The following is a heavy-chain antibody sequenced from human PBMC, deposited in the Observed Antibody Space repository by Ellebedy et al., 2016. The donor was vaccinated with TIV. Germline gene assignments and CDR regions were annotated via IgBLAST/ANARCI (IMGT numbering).Heavy chain of an antibody. J-gene: IGHJ4*02. V-gene: IGHV4-59*01. CDR1: GGSISSYY. CDR2: IYSSGST. D-gene: IGHD3-22*01. CDR3: ARASWGPNHYDSSAYYSFDN. Sequence: MPSETLSLTCTVSGGSISSYYWSWIRQPPGKGLEWIGYIYSSGSTNYNPSLESRVTISVDTSKNQFSLRLSSVTAADTAVYHCARASWGPNHYDSSAYYSFDNWGQGTLVTVST.